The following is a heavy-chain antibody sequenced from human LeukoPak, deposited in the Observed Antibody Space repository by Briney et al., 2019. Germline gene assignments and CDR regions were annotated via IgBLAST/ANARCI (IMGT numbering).Heavy chain of an antibody. J-gene: IGHJ6*03. CDR1: GFTFSSYW. Sequence: GGSLRLSCAASGFTFSSYWMSWVRQAPGKGLEWVANIKQDGSEKYYVDSVKGRFTISRDNAKNSLYLQMNSLRAEDTAVYYCARVLRWWYYYMDVWGKGTTVTVSS. V-gene: IGHV3-7*04. CDR2: IKQDGSEK. D-gene: IGHD4-23*01. CDR3: ARVLRWWYYYMDV.